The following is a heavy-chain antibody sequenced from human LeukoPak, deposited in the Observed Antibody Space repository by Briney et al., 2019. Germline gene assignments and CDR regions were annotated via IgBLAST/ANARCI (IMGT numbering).Heavy chain of an antibody. CDR3: AKGTSYYSLGP. V-gene: IGHV3-23*01. CDR2: ISYSASHT. CDR1: TXXRYG. Sequence: TXXRYGXXWVREAPGRGGECFSHISYSASHTYSPASVKGPFTISRDNSKNTLYLQMYSLRAEDTAMYYCAKGTSYYSLGPWGQGTLATVSS. D-gene: IGHD3-22*01. J-gene: IGHJ5*02.